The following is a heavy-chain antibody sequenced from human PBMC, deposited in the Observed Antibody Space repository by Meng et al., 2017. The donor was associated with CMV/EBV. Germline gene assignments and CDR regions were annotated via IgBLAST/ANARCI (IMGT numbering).Heavy chain of an antibody. Sequence: GGSLRLSCAASGFTFDDYAMHWVRQAPGKGLEWVSGISWNSGSISYADSVKGRFTISRDNAKNSLYLQMNSLRAEDTALYYCAKVHDILAGYYDYWGQGTLVTVSS. CDR2: ISWNSGSI. V-gene: IGHV3-9*01. J-gene: IGHJ4*02. CDR3: AKVHDILAGYYDY. CDR1: GFTFDDYA. D-gene: IGHD3-9*01.